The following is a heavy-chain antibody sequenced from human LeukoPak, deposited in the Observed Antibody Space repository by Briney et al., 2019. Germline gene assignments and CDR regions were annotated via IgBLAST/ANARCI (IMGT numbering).Heavy chain of an antibody. CDR3: SRGGVTMVVVVPPFDY. CDR1: GFMFGDYA. J-gene: IGHJ4*01. CDR2: IRSKTSGGTT. D-gene: IGHD3-22*01. Sequence: GGSLRLSCTPSGFMFGDYAMSWVRQAPGKGLEWVGFIRSKTSGGTTEYAASVKGRFTISRDDSKRIASLQMNSLKTEDTAVYYCSRGGVTMVVVVPPFDYWGHGTLVTVSS. V-gene: IGHV3-49*04.